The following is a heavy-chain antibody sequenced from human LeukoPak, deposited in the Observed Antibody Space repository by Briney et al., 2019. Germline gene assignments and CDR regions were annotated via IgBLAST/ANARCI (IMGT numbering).Heavy chain of an antibody. CDR1: KFTFSHYG. V-gene: IGHV3-33*03. CDR3: AKDAERGFDYSNSPQK. D-gene: IGHD4-11*01. J-gene: IGHJ4*02. CDR2: VFNDGSNQ. Sequence: PGGSLRLSCAASKFTFSHYGMHWVRQAPGKGLEWVAVVFNDGSNQYYADSVKGRFTVSRDNSQNMLYLQMNSLRPEDTAVYYCAKDAERGFDYSNSPQKWGQGTLVTVSS.